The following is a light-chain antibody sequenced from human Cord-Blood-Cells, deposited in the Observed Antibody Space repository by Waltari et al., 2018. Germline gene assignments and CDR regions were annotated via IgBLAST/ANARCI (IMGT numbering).Light chain of an antibody. CDR2: EVS. V-gene: IGLV2-23*02. J-gene: IGLJ2*01. CDR3: CSYAGSSTVV. CDR1: SSYVGSYNL. Sequence: QSALTQPASVSGSPGQSITIPCTGTSSYVGSYNLVSWYQQHPGKAPKLMIYEVSKRPSGVSNRLSGSKSGNTASLTISGLQAEDEADYYCCSYAGSSTVVFGGGTKLTVL.